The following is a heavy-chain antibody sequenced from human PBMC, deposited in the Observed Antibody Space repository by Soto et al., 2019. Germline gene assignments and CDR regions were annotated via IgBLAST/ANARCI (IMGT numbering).Heavy chain of an antibody. CDR2: INSDGSST. D-gene: IGHD3-3*01. J-gene: IGHJ3*02. CDR1: GFTFSSYW. Sequence: VQLVESGGGLVQPGGSLRLSCAASGFTFSSYWMHWVRQAPGKGLVWVSRINSDGSSTSYADSVKGRFTISRDNAKNTLYLQMNSLRAEDTAVYYCARAYDFWSGRRDAFDIWGQGTMVTVSS. CDR3: ARAYDFWSGRRDAFDI. V-gene: IGHV3-74*01.